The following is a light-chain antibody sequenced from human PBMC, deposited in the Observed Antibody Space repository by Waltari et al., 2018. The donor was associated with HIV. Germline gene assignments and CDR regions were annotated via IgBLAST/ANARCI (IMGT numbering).Light chain of an antibody. Sequence: QVVLTQAPSASASLGTSVNFTCTLSSGHSSYDIAWHQQPPGKGPRYLMKLHSAGSHNRGDGIPDRFSGSSSGAWRHLIISSLHSDDAADYYCQTWGSGIVIFGGGTKLTVL. CDR1: SGHSSYD. V-gene: IGLV4-69*01. CDR2: LHSAGSH. J-gene: IGLJ2*01. CDR3: QTWGSGIVI.